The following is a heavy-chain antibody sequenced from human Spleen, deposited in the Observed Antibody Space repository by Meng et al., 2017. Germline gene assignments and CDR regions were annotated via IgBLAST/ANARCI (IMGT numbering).Heavy chain of an antibody. D-gene: IGHD3-22*01. J-gene: IGHJ3*02. CDR3: ARDGSMIGYFDI. Sequence: GSLRLSCTVSGGSISSSSYHWGWIRQPPGKGLEWIGSIYYSGSTYYNPSLKSRVTISVDTSKNQFSLKLSSVTAADTAVYYCARDGSMIGYFDIWGQGTMVTVSS. CDR2: IYYSGST. CDR1: GGSISSSSYH. V-gene: IGHV4-39*07.